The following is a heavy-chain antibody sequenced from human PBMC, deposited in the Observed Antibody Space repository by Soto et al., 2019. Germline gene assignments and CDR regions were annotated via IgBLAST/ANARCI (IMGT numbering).Heavy chain of an antibody. CDR3: AKDPVAGDFPQANYYYGMDV. CDR2: ISGSGGST. CDR1: GFTFSSYA. V-gene: IGHV3-23*01. D-gene: IGHD3-10*01. Sequence: GGSLRLSCAASGFTFSSYAMSWVRQAPGKGLEWVSAISGSGGSTYYADSVKGRFTISRDNSKNTLYLQMNSLRAEDTAVYYCAKDPVAGDFPQANYYYGMDVWGQGTTVTVSS. J-gene: IGHJ6*02.